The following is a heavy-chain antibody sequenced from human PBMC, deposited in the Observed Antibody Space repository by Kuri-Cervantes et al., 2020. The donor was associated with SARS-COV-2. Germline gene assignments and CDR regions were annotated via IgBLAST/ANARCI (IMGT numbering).Heavy chain of an antibody. D-gene: IGHD3-9*01. CDR2: IGTAGDT. CDR1: GFTFSSYD. J-gene: IGHJ6*02. Sequence: GGSLRLSCAASGFTFSSYDMHWVRQATGKGLEWVSAIGTAGDTYYPGSVKGRFTISRENAKNSLYLQMNSLRAEDTAVYYCARVPSSDLTLWPVGGMDVWGQGTTVTVSS. CDR3: ARVPSSDLTLWPVGGMDV. V-gene: IGHV3-13*04.